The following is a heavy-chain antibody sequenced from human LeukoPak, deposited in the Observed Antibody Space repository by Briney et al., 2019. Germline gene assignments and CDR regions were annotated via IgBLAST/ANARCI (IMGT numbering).Heavy chain of an antibody. J-gene: IGHJ4*02. V-gene: IGHV3-23*01. CDR1: GSPFSSYA. CDR2: ISGSGDTT. CDR3: AKDPLNTVMVSPTFDC. Sequence: GGSLRLSCVVSGSPFSSYAMSWVRQAPGKGLEWVSGISGSGDTTYYAASVKGRFTVSRDTSKNTLFLQMNSLRVEDTAVYYCAKDPLNTVMVSPTFDCWGQGTLVTVSS. D-gene: IGHD5-18*01.